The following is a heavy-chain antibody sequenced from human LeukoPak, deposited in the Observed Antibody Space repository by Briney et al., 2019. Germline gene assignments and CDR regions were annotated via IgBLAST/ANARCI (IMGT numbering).Heavy chain of an antibody. V-gene: IGHV4-4*07. CDR2: IYTSGST. Sequence: SETLSLTCTVSGGSINNYYWSWIRQPAGKGLEWIGRIYTSGSTNYNPSLKSRVTMSVDTSKNQFSLKLSSVTAADTAVYYCARVVGVLWLDYMDVWGKGTTVTISS. J-gene: IGHJ6*03. CDR1: GGSINNYY. CDR3: ARVVGVLWLDYMDV. D-gene: IGHD3-10*01.